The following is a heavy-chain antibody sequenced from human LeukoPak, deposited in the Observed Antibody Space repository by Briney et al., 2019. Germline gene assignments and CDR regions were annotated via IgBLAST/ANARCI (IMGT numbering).Heavy chain of an antibody. D-gene: IGHD4-23*01. V-gene: IGHV4-39*01. CDR2: IYHSGRT. CDR3: ARQLLWSYFSDY. CDR1: GGSISSSGYY. Sequence: SETLSLTCTVSGGSISSSGYYWGWIRQPPGRGLEWIGGIYHSGRTCYNPSLKCRVTISIDTSKNQFSLKLTSVTAADTAMYYCARQLLWSYFSDYWGQATLLTVPS. J-gene: IGHJ4*02.